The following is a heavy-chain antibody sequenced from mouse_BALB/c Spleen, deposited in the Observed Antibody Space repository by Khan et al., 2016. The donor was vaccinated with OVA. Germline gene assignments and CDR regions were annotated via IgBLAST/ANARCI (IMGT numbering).Heavy chain of an antibody. D-gene: IGHD2-4*01. V-gene: IGHV2-2*02. CDR2: IWSAGST. CDR3: ARTGYDYGRGALFAY. J-gene: IGHJ3*01. CDR1: GFSLTNYS. Sequence: VQLQESGPGLVQPSQSLSITCTVSGFSLTNYSVHWVRQSPGKGLEWLGVIWSAGSTDYNAAFISRLTIRKDNSRSQVFFKMNSLQPNDTAIYYCARTGYDYGRGALFAYWGQGTLVTVSA.